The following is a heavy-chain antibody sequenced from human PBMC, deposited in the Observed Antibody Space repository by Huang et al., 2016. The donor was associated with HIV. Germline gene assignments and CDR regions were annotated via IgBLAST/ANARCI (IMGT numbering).Heavy chain of an antibody. CDR1: GGSVNSGYYY. CDR3: ARLPFDYVWGTQRQTALDELDV. J-gene: IGHJ3*01. D-gene: IGHD3-16*01. V-gene: IGHV4-39*01. Sequence: QLQLQESGPGLVRPSETLSLTCSVSGGSVNSGYYYWGWIRQPPGRGLEWIASVFYGGNTFYNPSRKSRVCRSVETSKKRFYLNLSSVTAADTAVYFCARLPFDYVWGTQRQTALDELDVWGQGTMVTVSS. CDR2: VFYGGNT.